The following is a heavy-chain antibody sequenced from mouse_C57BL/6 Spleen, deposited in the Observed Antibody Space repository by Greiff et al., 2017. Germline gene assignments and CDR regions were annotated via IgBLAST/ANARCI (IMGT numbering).Heavy chain of an antibody. CDR3: AIDYLDV. J-gene: IGHJ1*03. CDR2: ISNGGGST. CDR1: GFTFSDYY. D-gene: IGHD2-4*01. V-gene: IGHV5-12*01. Sequence: EVKVVESGGGLVQPGGSLKLSCAASGFTFSDYYMYWVRQTPEKRLEWVAYISNGGGSTYYPDTVKGRFTISRDNAKNTLYLQMSRLKSEDTAMYYCAIDYLDVWGTGTTVTVSS.